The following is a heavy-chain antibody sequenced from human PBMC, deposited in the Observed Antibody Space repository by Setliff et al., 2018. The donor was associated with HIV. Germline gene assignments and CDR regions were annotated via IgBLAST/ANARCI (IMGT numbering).Heavy chain of an antibody. V-gene: IGHV5-51*01. Sequence: PGESLKISCQASGYSFTNYWVGWVRQMPGNGLEWVGLIWPDDSDTIYSPSFQGQVTLSADKSITTVYLQWNSLKAPDTAIYYCARLSKFYDFWTPNYWGQGTLVTGSS. D-gene: IGHD3-3*01. CDR1: GYSFTNYW. J-gene: IGHJ4*02. CDR3: ARLSKFYDFWTPNY. CDR2: IWPDDSDT.